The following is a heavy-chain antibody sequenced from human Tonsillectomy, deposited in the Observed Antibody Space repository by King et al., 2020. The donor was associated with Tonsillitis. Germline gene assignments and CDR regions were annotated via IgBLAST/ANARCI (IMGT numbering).Heavy chain of an antibody. CDR3: SREERYCSRGSCPYYYYSGMDV. Sequence: VQLVQSGGGLVQPGRSLRLSCTASGFIFGDYGMNWVRQAPGKGLEWVGFIRSKAYGGTAEYAASVKGRFTISRDDSKSIAYLQMNSLKTEDTAVYYCSREERYCSRGSCPYYYYSGMDVWGQGTTVTVSS. CDR2: IRSKAYGGTA. J-gene: IGHJ6*02. D-gene: IGHD2-15*01. CDR1: GFIFGDYG. V-gene: IGHV3-49*04.